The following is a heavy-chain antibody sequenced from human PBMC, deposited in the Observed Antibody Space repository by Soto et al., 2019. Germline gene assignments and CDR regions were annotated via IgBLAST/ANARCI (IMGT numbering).Heavy chain of an antibody. CDR1: GFTFDDYA. J-gene: IGHJ5*02. CDR2: ISWNSGSI. D-gene: IGHD3-10*01. V-gene: IGHV3-9*01. CDR3: AKDGRFGELFDNWFDP. Sequence: EVQLVESGGGLVQPGRSLRLSCAASGFTFDDYAMHWVRQAPGKGLEWVSGISWNSGSIGYADSVKGRFTISRDNAKNSLYLQMNRLRAEDTALYYCAKDGRFGELFDNWFDPWGQGTLVTVSS.